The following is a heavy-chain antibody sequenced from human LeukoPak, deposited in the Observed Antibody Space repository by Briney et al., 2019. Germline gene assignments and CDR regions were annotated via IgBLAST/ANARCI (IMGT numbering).Heavy chain of an antibody. CDR2: IYHSGST. CDR3: ARDGAAAGTGSYDY. CDR1: GYSISSGYY. D-gene: IGHD6-13*01. J-gene: IGHJ4*02. Sequence: SETLSLTCTVSGYSISSGYYWGWLRQPPGKGLGWIGSIYHSGSTYYNPSLKSRVTISVDTSKNQFSLKLSSVTAADTAVYYCARDGAAAGTGSYDYRGQGTLVTVSS. V-gene: IGHV4-38-2*02.